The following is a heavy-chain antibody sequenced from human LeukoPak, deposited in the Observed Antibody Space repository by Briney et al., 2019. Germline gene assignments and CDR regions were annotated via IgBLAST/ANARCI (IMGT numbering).Heavy chain of an antibody. CDR2: IFPGDSDT. J-gene: IGHJ6*03. Sequence: GESLQISCKGSGSNFPTYWIGWVRQLPGKGLEWMGIIFPGDSDTRYSPSFQGRVTISVDKSISTAYLQWSGLKASDTAMYYCARHRGSYYYYMDVWGTGTMVTVSS. V-gene: IGHV5-51*01. CDR3: ARHRGSYYYYMDV. D-gene: IGHD3-10*01. CDR1: GSNFPTYW.